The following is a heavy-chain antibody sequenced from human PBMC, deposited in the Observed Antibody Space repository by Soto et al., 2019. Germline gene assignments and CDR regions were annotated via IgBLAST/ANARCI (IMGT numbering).Heavy chain of an antibody. CDR3: AKDGIAMVPTTAFDY. J-gene: IGHJ4*02. D-gene: IGHD6-19*01. Sequence: GGSLRLSCAASGFTFSSYGMHWVRQAPGKGLEWVAVISYAGSNKYYADSVKGRFTISRDNSKNTLYLQVNSLRAEDTAVYYCAKDGIAMVPTTAFDYWGQGTLVTVSS. V-gene: IGHV3-30*18. CDR2: ISYAGSNK. CDR1: GFTFSSYG.